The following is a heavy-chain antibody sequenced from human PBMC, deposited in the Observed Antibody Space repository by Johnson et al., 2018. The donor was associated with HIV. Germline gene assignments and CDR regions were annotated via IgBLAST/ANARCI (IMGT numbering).Heavy chain of an antibody. V-gene: IGHV3-30*02. CDR3: ARDRDYGSGAFDF. CDR1: GFTVSSNY. Sequence: QVQLVESGGGVVQPGGSLRLSCAASGFTVSSNYMSWLRQAPGKGLEWVTFIRYDGSNKYYADSVKGRFTISRDNSKNTLYLQMNSLRAEDTAVYYCARDRDYGSGAFDFWGQGTMVT. J-gene: IGHJ3*01. D-gene: IGHD3-10*01. CDR2: IRYDGSNK.